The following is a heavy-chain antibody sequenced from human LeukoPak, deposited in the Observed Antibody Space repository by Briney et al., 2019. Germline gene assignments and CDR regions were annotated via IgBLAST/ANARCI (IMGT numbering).Heavy chain of an antibody. V-gene: IGHV4-61*02. CDR2: IYTSGST. J-gene: IGHJ5*02. CDR1: GGSISSGSYY. CDR3: ARDQRVNWFDP. Sequence: PSETLSLTCTVSGGSISSGSYYWSWIRQPAGKGLEWIGRIYTSGSTNYNPSLKSRVTISVDTSKNQFSLKLSSVTAADTAVYYCARDQRVNWFDPWGQGTLVTVSS.